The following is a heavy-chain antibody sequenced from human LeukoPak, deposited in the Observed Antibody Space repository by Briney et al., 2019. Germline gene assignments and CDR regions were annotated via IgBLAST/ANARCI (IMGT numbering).Heavy chain of an antibody. J-gene: IGHJ3*02. CDR3: ARGNYGSGSYYRSGAFDI. CDR2: IWYDGSNK. Sequence: GGSPRLSCAASGFTFSSYGMHWVRQAPGKGLEWVAVIWYDGSNKYYADSVKGRFTISRDNSKNTLYLQMNSLRAEDTAVYYCARGNYGSGSYYRSGAFDIWGQGTTVTVSS. CDR1: GFTFSSYG. D-gene: IGHD3-10*01. V-gene: IGHV3-33*01.